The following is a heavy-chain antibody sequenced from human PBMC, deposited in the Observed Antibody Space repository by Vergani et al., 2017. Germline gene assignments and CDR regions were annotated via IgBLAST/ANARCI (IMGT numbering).Heavy chain of an antibody. CDR1: GGTFSSYA. CDR2: ITPIFGTA. D-gene: IGHD3-10*01. Sequence: VSCKASGGTFSSYAISWVRQAPGQGLEWMGGITPIFGTANYAQKFQGRVTITANESTSTAYMELSSLRSEDTAVYYCARDPAYYGSGSPLYMDVWGKGTTVTVSS. V-gene: IGHV1-69*01. CDR3: ARDPAYYGSGSPLYMDV. J-gene: IGHJ6*03.